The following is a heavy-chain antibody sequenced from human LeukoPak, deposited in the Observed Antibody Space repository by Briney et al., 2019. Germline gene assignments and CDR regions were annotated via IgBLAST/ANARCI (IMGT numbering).Heavy chain of an antibody. Sequence: PGGSLRLSCAASGFTFSSYAMHWVRQAPGKGLEWVAVISYDGSNKYYADSVKGRFTISRDNSKNTLYLQMNSLKTEDTAVYYCTTDIITVTTLTARYYFDYWGQGTLVTVSS. CDR1: GFTFSSYA. J-gene: IGHJ4*02. CDR2: ISYDGSNK. CDR3: TTDIITVTTLTARYYFDY. D-gene: IGHD4-17*01. V-gene: IGHV3-30-3*01.